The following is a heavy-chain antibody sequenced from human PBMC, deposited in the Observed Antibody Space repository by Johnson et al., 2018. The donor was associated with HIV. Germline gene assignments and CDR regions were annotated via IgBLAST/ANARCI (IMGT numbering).Heavy chain of an antibody. J-gene: IGHJ3*02. CDR2: ISSSGNTI. Sequence: QLVESGGGLVKPGGSLRLSCAASGFTFGDYYMTWIRQAPGKGLEWVSYISSSGNTIYYADSVQGRFTISRDNAKNSLYLQMNSLGDEDTAVYYCARSVDAFDIWGQGTMVTVSS. CDR1: GFTFGDYY. V-gene: IGHV3-11*04. CDR3: ARSVDAFDI.